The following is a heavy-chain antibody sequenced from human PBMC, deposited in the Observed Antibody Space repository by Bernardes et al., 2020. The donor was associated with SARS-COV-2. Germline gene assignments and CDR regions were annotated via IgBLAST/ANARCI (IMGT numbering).Heavy chain of an antibody. D-gene: IGHD5-18*01. CDR2: IYHGGST. Sequence: SEILSLTCSVSGGSFSSRNHYCAWIRQPPGKGLEWIGSIYHGGSTYYNPSLKSRVTISVDTSENQFSLKLSSVTAADTAVYYCARRSSYGLYFDYWGQGALVTVSS. CDR3: ARRSSYGLYFDY. J-gene: IGHJ4*02. V-gene: IGHV4-39*01. CDR1: GGSFSSRNHY.